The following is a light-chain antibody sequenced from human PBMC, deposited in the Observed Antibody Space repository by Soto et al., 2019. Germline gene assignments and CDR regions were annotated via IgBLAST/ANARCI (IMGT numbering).Light chain of an antibody. CDR3: LQHNSYPLLT. V-gene: IGKV1-17*01. CDR1: HGIGND. Sequence: IQMTQSPSSLSASVGDRVTITCRASHGIGNDLGWYQQKPGKAPKFLFYAASSLQSGVPSRFSGSGSGTEFTLTISSLQPEDFATYYCLQHNSYPLLTFGGGAKVDIK. J-gene: IGKJ4*01. CDR2: AAS.